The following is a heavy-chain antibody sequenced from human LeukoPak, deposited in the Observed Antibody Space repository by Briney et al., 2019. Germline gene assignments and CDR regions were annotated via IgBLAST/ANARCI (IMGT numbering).Heavy chain of an antibody. CDR1: GFTFSSYE. V-gene: IGHV3-48*03. D-gene: IGHD2-15*01. Sequence: GGSLRLSCAASGFTFSSYEMNWVRQAPGKGLEWVSYISSSGSTIYYADSVKGRFTISRDNAKNSLYLQMNSLRAEDTAVYYCARDPGFFLRGYCSGGSCSLDHWGQGTLVTVSS. CDR3: ARDPGFFLRGYCSGGSCSLDH. J-gene: IGHJ4*02. CDR2: ISSSGSTI.